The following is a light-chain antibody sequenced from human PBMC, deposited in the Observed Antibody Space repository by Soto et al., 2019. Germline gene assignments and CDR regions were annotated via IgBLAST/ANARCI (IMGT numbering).Light chain of an antibody. CDR3: QHYNSYSEA. Sequence: DIQMTQSPSSLSASVGDRVTISCRASERISDYLAWYQQKPGKAPKLLINTASSLRSGVPSRFSGSGSGTDFTLTIDSLQPEDFATYYCQHYNSYSEAFGQGTKVELK. CDR1: ERISDY. CDR2: TAS. V-gene: IGKV1-39*01. J-gene: IGKJ1*01.